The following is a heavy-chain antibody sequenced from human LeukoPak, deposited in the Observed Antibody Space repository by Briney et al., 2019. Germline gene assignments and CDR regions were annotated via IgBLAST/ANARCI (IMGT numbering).Heavy chain of an antibody. J-gene: IGHJ4*02. CDR3: ARAPGSGTTFDY. CDR1: GGSISSSSYY. V-gene: IGHV4-39*07. Sequence: PSETLSLTCTVSGGSISSSSYYWGWLRQPPGKGLEWIGSIYYSGSTYYNPSLKSRVTISVDTSKNQFSLKLSSVTAADTAVYYCARAPGSGTTFDYWGQGTLVTVSS. D-gene: IGHD3-10*01. CDR2: IYYSGST.